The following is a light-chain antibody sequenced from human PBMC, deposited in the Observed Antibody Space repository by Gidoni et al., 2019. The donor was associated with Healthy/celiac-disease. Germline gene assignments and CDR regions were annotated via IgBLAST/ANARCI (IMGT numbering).Light chain of an antibody. CDR3: QQYGSSPVT. CDR1: QSVSSSY. V-gene: IGKV3-20*01. Sequence: DIVSPQSPGTLSLSPGERATLSCRASQSVSSSYLAWYQQKPGQAPRLSIYGASSRATGIPDRFSGSGSGTDFTLTISRLEPEDFAVYYCQQYGSSPVTFGQGTKLEIK. CDR2: GAS. J-gene: IGKJ2*01.